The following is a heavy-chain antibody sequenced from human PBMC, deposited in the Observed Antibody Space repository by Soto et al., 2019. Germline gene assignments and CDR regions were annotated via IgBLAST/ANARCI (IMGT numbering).Heavy chain of an antibody. D-gene: IGHD3-22*01. Sequence: GGSLRLSCAASGFTLSRHTMNWVRQAPGKGLEWASFIGSRTSDIYYADSVKGRFTISRDNAKNSLYLDLTRLRAEDTAVYFCVRDYYDTSGYPNTFDMWGQGTMVTVSS. J-gene: IGHJ3*02. V-gene: IGHV3-21*01. CDR2: IGSRTSDI. CDR3: VRDYYDTSGYPNTFDM. CDR1: GFTLSRHT.